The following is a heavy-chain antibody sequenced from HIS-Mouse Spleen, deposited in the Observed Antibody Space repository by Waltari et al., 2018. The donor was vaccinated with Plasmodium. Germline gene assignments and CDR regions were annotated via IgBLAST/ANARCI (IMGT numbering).Heavy chain of an antibody. J-gene: IGHJ4*02. V-gene: IGHV4-39*07. CDR2: YYYSGNT. D-gene: IGHD1-7*01. CDR1: GGSISSSSYY. CDR3: ARDRITGTSYFDY. Sequence: QLQLQESGPGLVKPSETLSLTCTVSGGSISSSSYYWGWIRQPPGKGLEWIGSYYYSGNTYYNPSLKSRVTISVDTSKNQFSLKLSSVTAADTAVYYCARDRITGTSYFDYWGQGTLVTVSS.